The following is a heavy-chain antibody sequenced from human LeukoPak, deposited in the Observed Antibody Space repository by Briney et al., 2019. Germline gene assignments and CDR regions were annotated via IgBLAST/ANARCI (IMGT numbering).Heavy chain of an antibody. V-gene: IGHV3-9*01. CDR2: ITWNSAGR. CDR1: GFNFDDYA. CDR3: AKARSGTASVIGAFHM. J-gene: IGHJ3*02. D-gene: IGHD1/OR15-1a*01. Sequence: GGSLRLSCTGSGFNFDDYAMCWVRQVPGKGLEWVAGITWNSAGRGYADSVKGRFTISRDNAENSLYLQMNSLTTEDTASYYCAKARSGTASVIGAFHMWGQGTMVTVSS.